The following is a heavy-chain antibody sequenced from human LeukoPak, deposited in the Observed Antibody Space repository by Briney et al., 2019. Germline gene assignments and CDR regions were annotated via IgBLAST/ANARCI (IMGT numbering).Heavy chain of an antibody. V-gene: IGHV3-30*18. CDR3: AKATSNYFYYFEY. CDR1: GFTFSSSD. J-gene: IGHJ4*02. D-gene: IGHD2/OR15-2a*01. CDR2: ISYDVTNK. Sequence: PGVSVRLSCAASGFTFSSSDMHWVRQAPGKGREWVAVISYDVTNKYYADSVRGRFTLSRDNSKNTLYLQTNTLRDEDTAVYYCAKATSNYFYYFEYWGQGTLVTVSS.